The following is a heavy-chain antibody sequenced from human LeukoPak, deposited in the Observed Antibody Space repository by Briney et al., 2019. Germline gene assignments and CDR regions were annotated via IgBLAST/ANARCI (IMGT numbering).Heavy chain of an antibody. D-gene: IGHD2-15*01. CDR1: GFTFSSYA. CDR2: ISGSGGST. Sequence: GGSLRLSCAASGFTFSSYAMSWVRQAPGKGLEWVSAISGSGGSTYYADSVKGRFTISRDNSKNTLYLQMNSLRAEDTAVYYCARWEATLYYYGMDVWGQGTTVTVSS. CDR3: ARWEATLYYYGMDV. V-gene: IGHV3-23*01. J-gene: IGHJ6*02.